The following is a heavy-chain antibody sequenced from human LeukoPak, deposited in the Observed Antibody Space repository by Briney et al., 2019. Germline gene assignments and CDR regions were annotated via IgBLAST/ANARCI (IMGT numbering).Heavy chain of an antibody. J-gene: IGHJ6*02. Sequence: PSETLSITCAVYGGSFSGYYWSWIRQPPGKGLEWIGEINHSGSTNYNPSLKSRVTISVDTSKNQFSLKLSSVTAADTAVYYCARGGSSGWYPYYYYGMDVWGQGTTVTVSS. CDR2: INHSGST. CDR3: ARGGSSGWYPYYYYGMDV. V-gene: IGHV4-34*01. CDR1: GGSFSGYY. D-gene: IGHD6-19*01.